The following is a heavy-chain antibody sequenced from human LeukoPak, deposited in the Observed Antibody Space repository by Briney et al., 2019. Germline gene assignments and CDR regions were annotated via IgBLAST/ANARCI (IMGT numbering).Heavy chain of an antibody. V-gene: IGHV3-23*01. Sequence: PGGSLRLSCAASGFTFSSYAMSWVRQAPGKGLEWVSAISGSGGSTYYADSVKGRFTISRGNSKNTLYLQMNSLRAEDTAVYYCVYYGSGSYYPFDYWGQGTLVTVSS. D-gene: IGHD3-10*01. CDR2: ISGSGGST. CDR1: GFTFSSYA. J-gene: IGHJ4*02. CDR3: VYYGSGSYYPFDY.